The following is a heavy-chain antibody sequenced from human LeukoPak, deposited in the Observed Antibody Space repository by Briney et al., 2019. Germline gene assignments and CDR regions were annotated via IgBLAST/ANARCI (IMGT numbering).Heavy chain of an antibody. D-gene: IGHD3-22*01. CDR1: GYSFASYW. CDR2: IKSKTDGGTT. CDR3: TTVYYDSSVL. V-gene: IGHV3-15*01. Sequence: GESLKISCEGSGYSFASYWIGWVRQAPGKGLEWVGRIKSKTDGGTTDYAAPVKGRFTISRDDSKNTLYLQMNSLKTEDTAVYYCTTVYYDSSVLWGQGTLVTVSS. J-gene: IGHJ4*02.